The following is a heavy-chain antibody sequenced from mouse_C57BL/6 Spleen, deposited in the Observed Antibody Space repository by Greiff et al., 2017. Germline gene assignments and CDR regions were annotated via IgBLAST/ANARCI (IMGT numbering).Heavy chain of an antibody. CDR1: GFTFTDYY. D-gene: IGHD2-4*01. CDR2: IRNKANGYTT. CDR3: ARCHFPYDYDGGGGYAMDY. Sequence: EVQGVESGGGLVQPGGSLSLSCAASGFTFTDYYMSWVRQPPGKALEWLGFIRNKANGYTTEYSASVKGRFTISRDNSQSILYLQMNALRAEDSATYYCARCHFPYDYDGGGGYAMDYWGQGTSVTVSS. J-gene: IGHJ4*01. V-gene: IGHV7-3*01.